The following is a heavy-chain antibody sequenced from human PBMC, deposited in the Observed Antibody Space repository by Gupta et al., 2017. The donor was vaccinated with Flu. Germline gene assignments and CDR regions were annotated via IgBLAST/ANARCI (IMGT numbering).Heavy chain of an antibody. CDR3: ARGYGSGSYYKPHRENWFDP. CDR1: GGSFSGYY. Sequence: QVQLQQWGAGLLKPSETLSLTCAVYGGSFSGYYWSWIRQPPGKGLEWIGEINHSGSTNYNPSLKSRVTISVDTSKNQFSLKLSSVTAADTAVYYCARGYGSGSYYKPHRENWFDPWGQGTLVTVSS. D-gene: IGHD3-10*01. J-gene: IGHJ5*02. CDR2: INHSGST. V-gene: IGHV4-34*01.